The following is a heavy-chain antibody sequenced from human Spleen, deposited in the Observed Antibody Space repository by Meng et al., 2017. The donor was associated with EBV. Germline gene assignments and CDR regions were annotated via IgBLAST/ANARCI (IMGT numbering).Heavy chain of an antibody. CDR1: GFTFSGHG. CDR2: IWNDGSKK. V-gene: IGHV3-33*01. CDR3: ARDLSGRFDP. J-gene: IGHJ5*02. D-gene: IGHD1-14*01. Sequence: RVGPRGGGFRPGMSVSLSFAATGFTFSGHGMHRVRQSPGKGLEWVAVIWNDGSKKYYAVSVKGRFTISRDNSKNTLFLQMNSLSAEDTAVYYCARDLSGRFDPWGQGTLVTVSS.